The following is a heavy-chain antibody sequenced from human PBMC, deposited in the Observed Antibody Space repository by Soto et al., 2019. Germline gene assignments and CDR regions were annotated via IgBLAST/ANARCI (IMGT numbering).Heavy chain of an antibody. D-gene: IGHD1-1*01. J-gene: IGHJ6*02. CDR2: ISSSGSTI. CDR3: ARDTRTRYYYGMDV. CDR1: GFTFSSYE. Sequence: PGGSLRLSCAASGFTFSSYEMNWVRQAPGKGLEWVSYISSSGSTIYYADSVKGRFTISRDNAKNSLYLQMNSLRAEDTAVYYCARDTRTRYYYGMDVWGQGTTVTVS. V-gene: IGHV3-48*03.